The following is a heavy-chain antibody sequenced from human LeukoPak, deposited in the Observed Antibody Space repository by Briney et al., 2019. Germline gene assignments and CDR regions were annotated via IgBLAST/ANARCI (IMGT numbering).Heavy chain of an antibody. CDR3: AHSLRGSGSYNWFDP. D-gene: IGHD3-10*01. J-gene: IGHJ5*02. Sequence: SGPTLVNPTQPLTVTCTFSGFSLSTNGVGVGWIRQPPGKALEWLALIYWNDDKRYSPSLRSRLTITKDTSKNQVVLTMTNMDPVDTATYYCAHSLRGSGSYNWFDPWGQGTLVTVSS. V-gene: IGHV2-5*01. CDR1: GFSLSTNGVG. CDR2: IYWNDDK.